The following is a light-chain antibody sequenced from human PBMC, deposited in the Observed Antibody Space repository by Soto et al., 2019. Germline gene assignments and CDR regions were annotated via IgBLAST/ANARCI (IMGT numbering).Light chain of an antibody. J-gene: IGLJ1*01. CDR1: NSDFAGYNF. V-gene: IGLV2-14*01. Sequence: QSALTQPPSASGSPGQSVTISCTGTNSDFAGYNFVSWFQQHPGKAPRLMIYEVSNRPSGVSNRFSGSKSGNTASLTISGLQAEDEADYYCSSYTSSSTLYVFGTGTKVTVL. CDR2: EVS. CDR3: SSYTSSSTLYV.